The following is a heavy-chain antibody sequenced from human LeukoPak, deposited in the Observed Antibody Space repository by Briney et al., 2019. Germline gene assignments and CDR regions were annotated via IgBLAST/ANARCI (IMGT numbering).Heavy chain of an antibody. Sequence: SETLSLTCTVSGGSISGYYWSWSRQPPGKGVEWIGNLYYMRGAWYKSSLKSRVTTSVDTSRNEFSLKLSSVTAADTAVYYCARAPDCSSTSCSYYYYYMDVWGKGTTVTVSS. CDR3: ARAPDCSSTSCSYYYYYMDV. CDR1: GGSISGYY. V-gene: IGHV4-59*08. CDR2: LYYMRGA. J-gene: IGHJ6*03. D-gene: IGHD2-2*01.